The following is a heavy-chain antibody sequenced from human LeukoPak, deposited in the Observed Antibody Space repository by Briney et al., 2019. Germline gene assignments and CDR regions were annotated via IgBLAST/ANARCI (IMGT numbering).Heavy chain of an antibody. CDR1: GYIFTNYW. CDR2: IYPGDSDT. D-gene: IGHD6-13*01. V-gene: IGHV5-51*01. Sequence: GESLKISCKGSGYIFTNYWIGWVRQMPGKGLELMGIIYPGDSDTRYSPSFQGQVAISADKSINTAYLQWSSLKASDTAMYYCVRRGAHIAAAGTDHWGQGTLVTVSS. CDR3: VRRGAHIAAAGTDH. J-gene: IGHJ4*02.